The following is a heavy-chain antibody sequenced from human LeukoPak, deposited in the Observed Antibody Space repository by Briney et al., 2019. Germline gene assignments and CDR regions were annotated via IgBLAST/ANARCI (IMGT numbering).Heavy chain of an antibody. J-gene: IGHJ4*02. CDR1: GGSFSGYY. CDR2: INHSGST. CDR3: ARHFNWNDSGFDY. D-gene: IGHD1-20*01. V-gene: IGHV4-34*01. Sequence: PSETLSLTCAVYGGSFSGYYWSWIRQPPGKGLEWIGEINHSGSTNYNPSLKSRVTISVDTSKNQFSLKLSSVAAADTAVYYCARHFNWNDSGFDYWGQGTLVTVSS.